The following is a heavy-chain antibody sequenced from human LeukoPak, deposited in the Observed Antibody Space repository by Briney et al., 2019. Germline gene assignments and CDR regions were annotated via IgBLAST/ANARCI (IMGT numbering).Heavy chain of an antibody. J-gene: IGHJ5*02. V-gene: IGHV3-74*01. Sequence: QPGGSLRLSCAASGFTLSSYWMHWVRQAPGKGLVWVSRIDSDGSSTSYADSVKGRFTISRDNAKNTLYPQMNSLRAEDTAVYYCARPPLGVAGIVNLWGQGTLVAVSS. CDR3: ARPPLGVAGIVNL. CDR1: GFTLSSYW. CDR2: IDSDGSST. D-gene: IGHD6-19*01.